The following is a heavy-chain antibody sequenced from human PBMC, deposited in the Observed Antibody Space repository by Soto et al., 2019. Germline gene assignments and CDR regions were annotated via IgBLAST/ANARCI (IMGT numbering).Heavy chain of an antibody. V-gene: IGHV1-69*12. J-gene: IGHJ4*02. D-gene: IGHD6-19*01. CDR2: IIPIFGTA. CDR1: GGTFSSYA. Sequence: QVQLVQSGAEVKKPGSSVKVSCKASGGTFSSYAISWVRQAPGQGLEWMGGIIPIFGTANYAQKFQGRVTITADESTSTAHMELSSLRSEDTAVYYCARSAQGIAVAGMGNDYWGQGTLVTVSS. CDR3: ARSAQGIAVAGMGNDY.